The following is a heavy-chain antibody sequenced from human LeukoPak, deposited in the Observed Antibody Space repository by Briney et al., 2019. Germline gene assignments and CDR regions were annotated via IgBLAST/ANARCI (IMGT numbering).Heavy chain of an antibody. CDR1: GFTVSSDN. D-gene: IGHD5-12*01. CDR3: TKRNSGGYYDY. J-gene: IGHJ4*02. Sequence: GGSLRLSCAASGFTVSSDNMSWVRQVPGRGPEWVAVVYSGDDGTNYADSVRGRFTISRDDSKSTVFLQMNSLRVDDTAIYYCTKRNSGGYYDYWGQGTLVTVSS. V-gene: IGHV3-66*02. CDR2: VYSGDDGT.